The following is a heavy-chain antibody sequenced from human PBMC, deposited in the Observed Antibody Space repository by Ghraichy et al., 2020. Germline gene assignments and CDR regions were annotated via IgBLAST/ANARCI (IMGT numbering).Heavy chain of an antibody. CDR1: GFTFSSYA. D-gene: IGHD3-22*01. V-gene: IGHV3-23*01. J-gene: IGHJ6*03. CDR3: AKDSYDSSGYYYYYYMDV. Sequence: GSLRLSCAASGFTFSSYAMSWVRQAPGKGLEWVSAISGSGGSTYYADSVKGRFTISRDNSKNTLYLQMNSLRAEDTAVYYCAKDSYDSSGYYYYYYMDVWGKGTTVTVSS. CDR2: ISGSGGST.